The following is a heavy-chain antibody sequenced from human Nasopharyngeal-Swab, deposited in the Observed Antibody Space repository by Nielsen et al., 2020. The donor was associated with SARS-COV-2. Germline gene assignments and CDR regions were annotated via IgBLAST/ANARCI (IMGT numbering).Heavy chain of an antibody. CDR3: ARGGDTAIPNYFDY. D-gene: IGHD3-16*01. CDR1: GGSFSDFY. V-gene: IGHV4-34*01. Sequence: SETLSLTCSVYGGSFSDFYWSWIRQSPGKGLEWIGEINHRGNTNSNPSLKSRVTMSVDTSKNHFSLTLTSVTAADTAVYFCARGGDTAIPNYFDYWGQGTLVTVSS. J-gene: IGHJ4*02. CDR2: INHRGNT.